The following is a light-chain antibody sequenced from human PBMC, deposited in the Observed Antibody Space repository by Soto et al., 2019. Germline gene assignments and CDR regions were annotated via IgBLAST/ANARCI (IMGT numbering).Light chain of an antibody. Sequence: TQSPATLSVSPGERATLSCRASQSVSSNLAWYQQKPGQAPRLLIYGTSSRATGIPDRFSGSGSGTDFTLTISRLEPEDFAVYYCQQYGSSPSLTFGGGTKVDIK. J-gene: IGKJ4*01. CDR2: GTS. V-gene: IGKV3-20*01. CDR1: QSVSSN. CDR3: QQYGSSPSLT.